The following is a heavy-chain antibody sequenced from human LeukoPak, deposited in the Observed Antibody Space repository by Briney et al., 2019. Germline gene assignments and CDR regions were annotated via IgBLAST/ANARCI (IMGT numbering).Heavy chain of an antibody. Sequence: SVQVSLKASRGIFSSYAISGVRQPPGQELEGMGGIIPIFGTANYAQKFQGRVTITADESTSTAYMELSSLRSEDTAVYYCARGEIRQWLVPYYFDYWGQGTLVTVSS. CDR3: ARGEIRQWLVPYYFDY. CDR1: RGIFSSYA. V-gene: IGHV1-69*13. J-gene: IGHJ4*02. CDR2: IIPIFGTA. D-gene: IGHD6-19*01.